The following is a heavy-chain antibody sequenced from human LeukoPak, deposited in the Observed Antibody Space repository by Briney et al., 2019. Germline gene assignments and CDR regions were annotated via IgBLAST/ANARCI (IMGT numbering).Heavy chain of an antibody. CDR1: GFTFSNYG. J-gene: IGHJ4*02. V-gene: IGHV3-30*18. Sequence: GGSLRLSCAAFGFTFSNYGMDWVRQAPGKGLEWVAVISNDGTNKYYADSVKGRITISRDNSKNTLYLQMNSLRAEDTAVYYCAKAGCSGGSCYVYLDHWGQGTLVTVSS. CDR3: AKAGCSGGSCYVYLDH. D-gene: IGHD2-15*01. CDR2: ISNDGTNK.